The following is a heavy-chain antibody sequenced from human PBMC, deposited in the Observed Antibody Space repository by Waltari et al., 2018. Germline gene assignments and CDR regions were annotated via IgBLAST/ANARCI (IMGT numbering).Heavy chain of an antibody. D-gene: IGHD3-22*01. CDR2: IIPIFGTA. CDR1: GGTFSSYA. J-gene: IGHJ5*02. Sequence: QVQLVQSGAEVKKPGSSVKVSCKASGGTFSSYAISWVRQAPGQGLEWMGGIIPIFGTANYAQKFQGRVTITADESTSTAYMELSSLRSEDTAVYYCARCPYYYGDQASHWFDPWGQGTLVTVSS. V-gene: IGHV1-69*01. CDR3: ARCPYYYGDQASHWFDP.